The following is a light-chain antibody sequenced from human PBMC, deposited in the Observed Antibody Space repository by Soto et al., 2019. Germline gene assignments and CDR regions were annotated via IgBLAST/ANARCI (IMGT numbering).Light chain of an antibody. Sequence: SPLTLSVPLADRVTITCRAGQTISTWIAWYQQKPGKAPKLLVYDASTLQSGFASRFSGSGSGTEFTLIISGLQPDDSATYYCQQYTNTNNPWMFGQGTKVDIK. J-gene: IGKJ1*01. CDR1: QTISTW. CDR3: QQYTNTNNPWM. V-gene: IGKV1-5*01. CDR2: DAS.